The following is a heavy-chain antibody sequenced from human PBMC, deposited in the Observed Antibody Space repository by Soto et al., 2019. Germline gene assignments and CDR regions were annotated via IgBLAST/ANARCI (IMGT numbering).Heavy chain of an antibody. CDR3: ARDVGRYYNFWSGYYRS. CDR2: IKQDGSEK. V-gene: IGHV3-7*01. D-gene: IGHD3-3*01. Sequence: EVQLVESGGGLVQPGGSLRLSCAASGFTFRSYWMSWVRQAPGKGLEWVANIKQDGSEKYYVDSVKGRFTISRDNAKNSLYLQMNSLRSEDTAVYYCARDVGRYYNFWSGYYRSWGQGTLVTVSS. CDR1: GFTFRSYW. J-gene: IGHJ4*02.